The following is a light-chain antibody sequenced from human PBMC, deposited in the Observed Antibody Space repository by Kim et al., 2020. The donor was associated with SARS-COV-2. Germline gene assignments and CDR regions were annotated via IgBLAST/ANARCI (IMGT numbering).Light chain of an antibody. CDR1: DIGSKS. CDR3: QEWDSSSEHYV. Sequence: YELPQPPSVSVAPGKTARIACGGNDIGSKSVHWYQQKPGLAPILVIYYDSDRPSGIPERFSGSNSGNTATLTISRVEAGDEADYYCQEWDSSSEHYVFG. CDR2: YDS. J-gene: IGLJ1*01. V-gene: IGLV3-21*04.